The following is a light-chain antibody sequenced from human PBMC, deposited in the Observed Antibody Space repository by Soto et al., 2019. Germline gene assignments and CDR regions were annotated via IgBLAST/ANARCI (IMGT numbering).Light chain of an antibody. Sequence: FTISPGALSLYQLDRATLSGSASQKGSNNYLAWYQQKPGQAPRLVIYGASRMATGIPDRFSGSGSGTDFTLTISRLEPEDLAAYYCQQYDSSACTFGQGTKLE. CDR1: QKGSNNY. V-gene: IGKV3-20*01. J-gene: IGKJ2*02. CDR2: GAS. CDR3: QQYDSSACT.